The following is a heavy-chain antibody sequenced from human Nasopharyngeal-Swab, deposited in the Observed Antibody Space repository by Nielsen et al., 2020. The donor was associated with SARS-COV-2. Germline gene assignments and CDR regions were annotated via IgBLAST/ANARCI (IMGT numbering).Heavy chain of an antibody. Sequence: GGPLGLSCAAFGFTFLIYSMNWVRPAPGKGLEWVSYISSSSSTIYYADSVKGRFTISRDNAKNSLYLQMNSLRAEDTAVYYCARDMGSGSYFSYWGQGTLVTVSS. CDR2: ISSSSSTI. CDR3: ARDMGSGSYFSY. J-gene: IGHJ4*02. V-gene: IGHV3-48*01. D-gene: IGHD1-26*01. CDR1: GFTFLIYS.